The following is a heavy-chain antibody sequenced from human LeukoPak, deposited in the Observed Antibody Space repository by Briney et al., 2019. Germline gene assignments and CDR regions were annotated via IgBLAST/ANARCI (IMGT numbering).Heavy chain of an antibody. D-gene: IGHD5-12*01. V-gene: IGHV3-74*01. CDR1: GFTFSNYW. Sequence: GGSLRLSCAASGFTFSNYWMHWVRQAPGKGLVWVSRINSDGINTSYADSVKGRFTISRDNSKNTLYLQMNSLRAEDTAVYYCGSGYNWFDPWGQGTLVTVSS. CDR3: GSGYNWFDP. J-gene: IGHJ5*02. CDR2: INSDGINT.